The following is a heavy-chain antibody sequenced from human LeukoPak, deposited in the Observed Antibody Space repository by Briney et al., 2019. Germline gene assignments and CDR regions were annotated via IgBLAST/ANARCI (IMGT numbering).Heavy chain of an antibody. D-gene: IGHD4-23*01. CDR2: ISTYNGNT. CDR1: GYAFSSLG. CDR3: ARANNDYGGNSLGDAAFDI. J-gene: IGHJ3*02. Sequence: ASVKVSCKAFGYAFSSLGISWVRQAPGQGLEWMGWISTYNGNTNYAQKYKDRVTMTTDTSTTTVYMELRSLRSDDTAVYYCARANNDYGGNSLGDAAFDIWGQGTMVTVSS. V-gene: IGHV1-18*01.